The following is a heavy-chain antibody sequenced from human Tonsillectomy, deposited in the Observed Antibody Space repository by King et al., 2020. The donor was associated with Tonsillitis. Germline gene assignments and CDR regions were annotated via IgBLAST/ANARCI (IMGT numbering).Heavy chain of an antibody. CDR2: MNPDSGNT. D-gene: IGHD3-22*01. J-gene: IGHJ4*02. CDR3: ARVLPTPAYYYDRSGYYFFAY. Sequence: QLVQSGAEVKKPGASVKVSCKASRYTFTGYDINWVRQATGQGLEWMGWMNPDSGNTAYAQKFQGRVTMTRDTSITTAYMELSSLRSEDTAVYYCARVLPTPAYYYDRSGYYFFAYWGQGTLVTVSS. CDR1: RYTFTGYD. V-gene: IGHV1-8*02.